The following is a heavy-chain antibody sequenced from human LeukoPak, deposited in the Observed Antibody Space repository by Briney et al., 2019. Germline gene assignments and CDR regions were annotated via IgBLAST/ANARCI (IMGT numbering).Heavy chain of an antibody. CDR1: GYSFTSYW. CDR3: ARYFSDSSGYYYPLDY. J-gene: IGHJ4*02. D-gene: IGHD3-22*01. Sequence: GESMKISCTGSGYSFTSYWIGWVRQIPGQGLEWMGIVYPGDSDTRYSPSFQGQVTISADKSISTAYLQWSSLKASDTAMYYCARYFSDSSGYYYPLDYWGQGTLVTVSS. V-gene: IGHV5-51*01. CDR2: VYPGDSDT.